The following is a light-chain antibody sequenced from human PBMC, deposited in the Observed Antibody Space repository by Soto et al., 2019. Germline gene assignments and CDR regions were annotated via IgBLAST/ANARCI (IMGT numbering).Light chain of an antibody. Sequence: MTQSPATLSVSPGERATLSCRASQSISSNLDWYQQKPGKAPKLLIYAASSWQSGVPARFSGSGSGTDFTLTISSLQPEDFATYYCRQSYSTPITFGQGTRLEIK. CDR3: RQSYSTPIT. V-gene: IGKV1-39*01. CDR1: QSISSN. J-gene: IGKJ5*01. CDR2: AAS.